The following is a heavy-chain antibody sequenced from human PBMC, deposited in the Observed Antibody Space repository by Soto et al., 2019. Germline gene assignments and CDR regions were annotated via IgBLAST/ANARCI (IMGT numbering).Heavy chain of an antibody. CDR3: ARRQYGMDV. CDR1: GYNFTSYW. CDR2: IYPGDSDT. J-gene: IGHJ6*02. V-gene: IGHV5-51*01. Sequence: XXSLKISCKGSGYNFTSYWIAWVRQMTGKGLEWMGIIYPGDSDTRYSPSFQGQVTISADKSISTAYLQWSSLKASDTAMYYCARRQYGMDVWGQGTTVTVSS.